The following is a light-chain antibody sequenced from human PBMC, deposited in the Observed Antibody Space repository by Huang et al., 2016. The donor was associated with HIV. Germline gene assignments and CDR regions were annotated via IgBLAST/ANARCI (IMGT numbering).Light chain of an antibody. CDR2: GAT. CDR1: QRVSTDY. V-gene: IGKV3-20*01. J-gene: IGKJ4*01. Sequence: ETVLTQSPGILSLSPGERATLSCRASQRVSTDYLAWYQQKPGQAPRLLIHGATVRDTGIPDRFSGSGSGTDFTLTISRLEPEDFALYYCQQYGNSPLTFGGGTEVEIK. CDR3: QQYGNSPLT.